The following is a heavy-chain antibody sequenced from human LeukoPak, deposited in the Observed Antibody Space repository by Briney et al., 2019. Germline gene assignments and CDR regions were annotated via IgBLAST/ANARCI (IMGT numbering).Heavy chain of an antibody. CDR1: GFTFNNYA. J-gene: IGHJ4*02. CDR2: ISGSGGGT. CDR3: AKESGYYDRSGYLGY. Sequence: GSLRLSCAASGFTFNNYAMSWVRQAPGKGLEWVSAISGSGGGTYYADSVKGRFTISRDNSKKTLYLQMNTLRAEDTAVYYCAKESGYYDRSGYLGYWGQGTLVTVSS. D-gene: IGHD3-22*01. V-gene: IGHV3-23*01.